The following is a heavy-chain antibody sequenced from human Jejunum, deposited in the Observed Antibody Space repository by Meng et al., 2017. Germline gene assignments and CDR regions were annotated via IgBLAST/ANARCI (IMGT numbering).Heavy chain of an antibody. Sequence: ASVKVSCKTSGYSFIMHGINWVRQASGQGLEWMGWIGIYSGNTNYARELHGRVTMTKDTSASTVHLELRNLKSDDTAVYYCARDGDSSNWYEIDYWGQGTLVTVSS. V-gene: IGHV1-18*01. CDR2: IGIYSGNT. CDR1: GYSFIMHG. J-gene: IGHJ4*02. CDR3: ARDGDSSNWYEIDY. D-gene: IGHD6-13*01.